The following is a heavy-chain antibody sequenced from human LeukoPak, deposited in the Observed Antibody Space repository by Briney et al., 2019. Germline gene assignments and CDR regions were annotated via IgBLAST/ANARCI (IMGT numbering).Heavy chain of an antibody. Sequence: GASVKVSCKASGGTFSSYAISWVRQAPGQGLEWMRGIIPIFGTANYAQKFQGRVTITADESTSTAYMELSSLRSEDTAVYYCARGGPHYGSGVSFDYWGQGTLVTVSS. J-gene: IGHJ4*02. D-gene: IGHD3-10*01. CDR2: IIPIFGTA. CDR3: ARGGPHYGSGVSFDY. CDR1: GGTFSSYA. V-gene: IGHV1-69*13.